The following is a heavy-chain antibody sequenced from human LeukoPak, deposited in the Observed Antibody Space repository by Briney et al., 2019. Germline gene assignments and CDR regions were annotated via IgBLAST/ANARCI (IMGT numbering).Heavy chain of an antibody. Sequence: SVNVSCKASGGTFSSYAISWVRQAPGQGLEWMGGIIPIFGTANYAQKFQGRVTITADESTSTAYMELSSLRSEDTAVYYCARDGPNTSPVGDYWGQGTLVTVSS. J-gene: IGHJ4*02. D-gene: IGHD4-23*01. CDR3: ARDGPNTSPVGDY. CDR1: GGTFSSYA. V-gene: IGHV1-69*01. CDR2: IIPIFGTA.